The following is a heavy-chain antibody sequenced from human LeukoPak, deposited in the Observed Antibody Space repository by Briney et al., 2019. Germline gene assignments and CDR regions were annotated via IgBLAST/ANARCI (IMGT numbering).Heavy chain of an antibody. CDR3: ARVIVDV. J-gene: IGHJ6*02. V-gene: IGHV4-34*01. D-gene: IGHD3-22*01. CDR1: GGSFSGYY. CDR2: INHSGST. Sequence: PSETLSLTCAVYGGSFSGYYWSWIRQPPGKGLEWTGEINHSGSTNYNPSLKSRVTISVDTSKNQFSLKLSSVTAADTAVYYCARVIVDVWGQGTTVTVSS.